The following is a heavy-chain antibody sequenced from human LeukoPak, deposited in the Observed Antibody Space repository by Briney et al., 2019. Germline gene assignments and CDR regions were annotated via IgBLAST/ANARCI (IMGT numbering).Heavy chain of an antibody. D-gene: IGHD5-18*01. Sequence: GRSLRLSCAASGFTFSSYGMHWVRQAPGKGLEWVAVIWYDGSNKYYADSVKGRFTISRGNSKNTLYLQMNSLRAEDTAVYYCARDRGRYSYGTGDWFDPWGQGTLVTVSS. J-gene: IGHJ5*02. CDR3: ARDRGRYSYGTGDWFDP. V-gene: IGHV3-33*01. CDR1: GFTFSSYG. CDR2: IWYDGSNK.